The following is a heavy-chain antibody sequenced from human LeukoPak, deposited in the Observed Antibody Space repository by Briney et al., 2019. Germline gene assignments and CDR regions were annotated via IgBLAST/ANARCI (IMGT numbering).Heavy chain of an antibody. Sequence: SETLSLTCTVSGGSISSYYWSWIRQPAGKGLEWIGRIYTSGSTNYNPSLKSRVTISVDTSKNQFSLKLSSVTAADTAVYYCARGYYDILTGYFDYWGQGTLVTVSS. D-gene: IGHD3-9*01. CDR3: ARGYYDILTGYFDY. V-gene: IGHV4-4*07. CDR2: IYTSGST. CDR1: GGSISSYY. J-gene: IGHJ4*02.